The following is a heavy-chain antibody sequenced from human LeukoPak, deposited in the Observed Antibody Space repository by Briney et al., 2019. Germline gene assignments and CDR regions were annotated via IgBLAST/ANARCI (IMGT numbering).Heavy chain of an antibody. V-gene: IGHV1-2*02. J-gene: IGHJ4*02. CDR2: INPDSGGT. CDR3: ARDLDNWNYDPFDY. CDR1: GYTFTAHY. D-gene: IGHD1-7*01. Sequence: ASVKVSCKTSGYTFTAHYLHWVRQAPGQGLQWMGWINPDSGGTNYAQTFQGRVTMSSDTSVDTAYMELTSLTSDDSAVYYCARDLDNWNYDPFDYWGQGTLVTLSS.